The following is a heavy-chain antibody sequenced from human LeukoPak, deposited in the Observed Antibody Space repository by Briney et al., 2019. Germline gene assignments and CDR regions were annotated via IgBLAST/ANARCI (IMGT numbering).Heavy chain of an antibody. CDR3: ARDSPPLYYYYYGMDV. CDR1: GYTFTSYG. J-gene: IGHJ6*02. CDR2: ISAYNGNT. V-gene: IGHV1-18*01. Sequence: ASVKVSCKASGYTFTSYGISWVRQAPGQGLEWMGWISAYNGNTNYAQKLKGRVTMTTDTYTSTAYMELRSLRSDDTAVYYCARDSPPLYYYYYGMDVWGQGTTVTVSS.